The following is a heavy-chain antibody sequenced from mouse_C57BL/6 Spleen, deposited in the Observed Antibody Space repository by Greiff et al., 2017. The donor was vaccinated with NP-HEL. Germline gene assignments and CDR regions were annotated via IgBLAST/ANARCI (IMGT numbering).Heavy chain of an antibody. CDR3: ARQSGTRGFAY. V-gene: IGHV5-9*01. D-gene: IGHD3-1*01. CDR2: ISGGGGNT. CDR1: GFTFSSYT. Sequence: EVKVVESGGGLVKPGGSLKLSCAASGFTFSSYTMSWVRQTPEKRLEWVATISGGGGNTYYPDSVKGRFTISRDNAKNTLYLQMSSLRSEDTALYYCARQSGTRGFAYWGQETLVTVST. J-gene: IGHJ3*01.